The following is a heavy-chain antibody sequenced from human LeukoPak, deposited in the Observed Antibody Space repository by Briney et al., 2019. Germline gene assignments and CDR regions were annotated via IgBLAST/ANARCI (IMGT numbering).Heavy chain of an antibody. CDR1: GGSISSSSYF. V-gene: IGHV4-39*07. CDR3: ARATRHYGDYPDFDY. D-gene: IGHD4-17*01. J-gene: IGHJ4*02. Sequence: NPSETLSLTCTVSGGSISSSSYFWGWIRQPPGKGLEWIGSVYYSGNTYYNPSLKSRLTISVDTSKNQFSLKLNSLTAADTAVYYCARATRHYGDYPDFDYWGQGTLVTVSS. CDR2: VYYSGNT.